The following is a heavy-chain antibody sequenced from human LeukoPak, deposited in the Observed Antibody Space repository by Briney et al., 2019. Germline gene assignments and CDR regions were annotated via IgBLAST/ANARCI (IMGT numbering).Heavy chain of an antibody. CDR2: IKQDGSEK. CDR1: GFTFSSYW. D-gene: IGHD3-3*02. J-gene: IGHJ6*03. Sequence: GGSLRLSCAASGFTFSSYWMSWVRQAPGKGLEWVANIKQDGSEKYYADSVKGRFTISRDNAKNSLYLQMNSLRAEDTAVYYCARAPLANYYYYYMDVWGKGTTATVSS. V-gene: IGHV3-7*01. CDR3: ARAPLANYYYYYMDV.